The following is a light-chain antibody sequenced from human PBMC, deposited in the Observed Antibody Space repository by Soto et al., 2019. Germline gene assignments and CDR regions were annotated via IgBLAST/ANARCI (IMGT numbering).Light chain of an antibody. Sequence: QSALTQPRSVSGSPEQSVTISCTGTSSEVGAYRYVSWYQQHPGTAPKLMIYDVSKRPSGVPDRFTGSKSGNTASLTISGLQTEDEADYYCSSYAGSYTFGVFGTGTKVTVL. V-gene: IGLV2-11*01. CDR1: SSEVGAYRY. J-gene: IGLJ1*01. CDR2: DVS. CDR3: SSYAGSYTFGV.